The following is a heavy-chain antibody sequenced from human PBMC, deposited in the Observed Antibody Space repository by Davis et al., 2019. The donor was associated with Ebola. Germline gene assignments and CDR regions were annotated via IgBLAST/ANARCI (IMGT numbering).Heavy chain of an antibody. CDR2: IYHSGST. CDR1: GGSISSYH. Sequence: MPSETLSLTCTVSGGSISSYHWSWIRQPPGKGLEWIGYIYHSGSTHYNPSLKSRVTISVDTSKNQFSLKLSSVTAADTAVYYCARTRNIVGAAPFDYWGQGTLVTVSS. V-gene: IGHV4-59*04. D-gene: IGHD1-26*01. CDR3: ARTRNIVGAAPFDY. J-gene: IGHJ4*02.